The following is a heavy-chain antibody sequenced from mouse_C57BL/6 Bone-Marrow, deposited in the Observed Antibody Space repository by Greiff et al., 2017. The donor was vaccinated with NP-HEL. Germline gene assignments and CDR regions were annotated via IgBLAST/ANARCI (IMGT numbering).Heavy chain of an antibody. CDR3: TRSSLIATVVPYYFDC. V-gene: IGHV1-15*01. CDR1: GYTFTDYE. CDR2: IDPETGGT. D-gene: IGHD1-1*01. J-gene: IGHJ2*01. Sequence: QVQLQQSGAELVRPGASVTLSCKASGYTFTDYEMHWVKQTPVHGLEWIGAIDPETGGTAYNQKFKGKAILTADKSSSTAYMELRSLTSEDSAVYYCTRSSLIATVVPYYFDCWGQGTTLTVSS.